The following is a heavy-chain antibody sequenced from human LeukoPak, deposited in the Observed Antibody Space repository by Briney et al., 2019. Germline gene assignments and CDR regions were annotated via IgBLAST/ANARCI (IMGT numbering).Heavy chain of an antibody. J-gene: IGHJ6*03. CDR2: ISYDGSNK. V-gene: IGHV3-30-3*01. CDR3: ARPYCSSTSCSTSYYYYMDV. CDR1: GFTFSSYA. D-gene: IGHD2-2*01. Sequence: GSLRLSCAASGFTFSSYAMHWVRQAPGKGLEWVAVISYDGSNKYYADSVKGRFTISRDNSKNTLYLQMNSLRAEDTAVYYCARPYCSSTSCSTSYYYYMDVWGKGTTVTVSS.